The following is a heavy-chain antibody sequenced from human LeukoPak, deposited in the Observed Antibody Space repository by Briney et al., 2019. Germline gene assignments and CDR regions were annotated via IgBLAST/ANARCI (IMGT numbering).Heavy chain of an antibody. CDR1: GCTFSNFA. J-gene: IGHJ4*02. CDR3: AKGWIQPWF. Sequence: GGSLRLSCAASGCTFSNFAMSWVRQAPGKGLEWVSSISTTGGTTYYADSVKGRFTISRDNSKNMLYLQMNSLRAEDTALYYCAKGWIQPWFGGQGSLVTVSS. V-gene: IGHV3-23*01. D-gene: IGHD5-18*01. CDR2: ISTTGGTT.